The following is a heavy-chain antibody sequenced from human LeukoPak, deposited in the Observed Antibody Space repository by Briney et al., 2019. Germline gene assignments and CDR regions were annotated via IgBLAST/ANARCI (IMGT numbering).Heavy chain of an antibody. V-gene: IGHV3-30*02. CDR1: GFTFSGYG. D-gene: IGHD2-15*01. CDR2: IRYDGSNE. Sequence: GGSLRLSCAASGFTFSGYGMHWVRQAPGKGLEWVSFIRYDGSNEYYADSVKGRFTISRDKSKNTLSLQMNGLRVEDTAVYYCAKVMPPGRIRFYSYYMDVWGKGTTVTVSS. CDR3: AKVMPPGRIRFYSYYMDV. J-gene: IGHJ6*03.